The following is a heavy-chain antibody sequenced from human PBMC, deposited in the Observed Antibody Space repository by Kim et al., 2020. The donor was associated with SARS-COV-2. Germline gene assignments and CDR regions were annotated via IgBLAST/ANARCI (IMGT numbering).Heavy chain of an antibody. CDR1: GGSISSSSYY. Sequence: SETLSLTCTVSGGSISSSSYYWGWIRQPPGKGLEWIGRIYYSGSTYYNPSLKSRVTISVDTSKNQFSLKLSSVTAADTAVYYCARATGEGYCSGGSCYGVANLGWDCFDYWGQGTLVTVAS. V-gene: IGHV4-39*01. J-gene: IGHJ4*02. CDR3: ARATGEGYCSGGSCYGVANLGWDCFDY. CDR2: IYYSGST. D-gene: IGHD2-15*01.